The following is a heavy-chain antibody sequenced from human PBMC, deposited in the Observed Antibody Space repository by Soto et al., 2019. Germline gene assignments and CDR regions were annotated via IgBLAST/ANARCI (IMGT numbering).Heavy chain of an antibody. CDR1: GYSFTSYQ. Sequence: QMQLVQSGAEVKPPGASVKVSCKASGYSFTSYQIHWVRQAPGQGLEWMGIINPSGGRITYAQTFRGRVWRTRDTSTSPLYMEWGGLNSEEPPVYYGAQVGPPPTTGGGQVYTREAGGQGPTVTFS. J-gene: IGHJ6*02. D-gene: IGHD1-1*01. V-gene: IGHV1-46*01. CDR2: INPSGGRI. CDR3: AQVGPPPTTGGGQVYTREA.